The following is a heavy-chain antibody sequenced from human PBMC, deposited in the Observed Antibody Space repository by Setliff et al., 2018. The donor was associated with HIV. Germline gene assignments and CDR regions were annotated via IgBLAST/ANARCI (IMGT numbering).Heavy chain of an antibody. V-gene: IGHV3-7*01. CDR1: GFSVSDYW. CDR2: IKPDGSEK. D-gene: IGHD2-15*01. J-gene: IGHJ4*02. CDR3: AKDGN. Sequence: PGGSLRLSCVASGFSVSDYWMIWVRQAPGKGLEWVANIKPDGSEKYYVDSVKGRFTISRDNAKNSLYLQMNSLRAEDTAVYYCAKDGNWGQGTLVTVSS.